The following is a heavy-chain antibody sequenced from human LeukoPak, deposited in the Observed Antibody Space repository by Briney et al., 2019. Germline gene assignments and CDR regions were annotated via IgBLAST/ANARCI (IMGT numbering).Heavy chain of an antibody. CDR3: AKFTVTTSRYTFDI. V-gene: IGHV4-30-2*01. Sequence: SETLSLICAVSGGSVSSAGYSWSWIRQPPGRGLECIGYFFHTGNTYYNPSLESRVTISLDRSRNQFSLKLSSVTAADTAVYYCAKFTVTTSRYTFDIWGQGTMVTVSS. D-gene: IGHD4-17*01. CDR1: GGSVSSAGYS. CDR2: FFHTGNT. J-gene: IGHJ3*02.